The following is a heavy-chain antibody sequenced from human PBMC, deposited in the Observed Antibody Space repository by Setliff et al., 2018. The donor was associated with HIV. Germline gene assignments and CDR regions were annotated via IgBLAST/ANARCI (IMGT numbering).Heavy chain of an antibody. D-gene: IGHD6-13*01. CDR3: ARATAAWDDAFDI. V-gene: IGHV3-21*01. J-gene: IGHJ3*02. CDR1: GFTFSTYW. CDR2: ISGSGVST. Sequence: GGSLRLSCAASGFTFSTYWMSWVRQAPGKGLEWVSAISGSGVSTYYADSVKGRFTISRDNAKNSLYLQMNSLRAEDTAVYYCARATAAWDDAFDIWGQGTMVTVSS.